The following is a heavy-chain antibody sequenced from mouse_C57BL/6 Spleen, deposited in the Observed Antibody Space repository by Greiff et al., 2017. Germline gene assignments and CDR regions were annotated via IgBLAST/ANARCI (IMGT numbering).Heavy chain of an antibody. CDR1: GYTFTSYW. D-gene: IGHD1-1*01. Sequence: QVQLKQPGAELVKPGASVKLSCKASGYTFTSYWMQWVKQRPGQGLEWIGEIDPSDSYTNYNQKFKGKATLTVETSSSTAYMQLSSLTSEDSAVYYCARGSSYYYAMDYWGQGTSVTVSS. CDR3: ARGSSYYYAMDY. J-gene: IGHJ4*01. CDR2: IDPSDSYT. V-gene: IGHV1-50*01.